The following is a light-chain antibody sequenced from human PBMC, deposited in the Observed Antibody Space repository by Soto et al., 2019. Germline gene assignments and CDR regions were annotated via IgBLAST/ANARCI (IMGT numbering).Light chain of an antibody. Sequence: DIQMTQSPSSLSASVGDRVTITCRASQGISTYLAWYQQKPGKAPKLLICAVSTLQSGVPSRFSGSGYGTDFTFTISSLQPEDVGTYYCQNYNIAPRAFTFGPGTKVEIK. CDR3: QNYNIAPRAFT. V-gene: IGKV1-27*01. CDR1: QGISTY. CDR2: AVS. J-gene: IGKJ3*01.